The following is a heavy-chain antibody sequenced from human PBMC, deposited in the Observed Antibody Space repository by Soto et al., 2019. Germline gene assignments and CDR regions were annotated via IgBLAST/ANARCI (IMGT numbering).Heavy chain of an antibody. CDR1: GGSITCNW. V-gene: IGHV4-4*02. D-gene: IGHD2-21*01. Sequence: QVQLQESGPGLMKPSGTLSLTCAVSGGSITCNWWCCVRQTPGEGLEWIAEIFHTGSANYNPSLMSRLTISMDKSKNHLSLNRNSGTAADTAVYYCERHIAVSGTRGFDHWGQGTLVTVSS. J-gene: IGHJ4*02. CDR3: ERHIAVSGTRGFDH. CDR2: IFHTGSA.